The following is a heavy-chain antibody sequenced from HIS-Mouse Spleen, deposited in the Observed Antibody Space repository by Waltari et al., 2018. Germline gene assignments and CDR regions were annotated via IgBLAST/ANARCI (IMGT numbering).Heavy chain of an antibody. CDR1: GFTFSSYW. CDR3: ARDVGSELDY. D-gene: IGHD1-26*01. Sequence: EVQLVESGGGLVQPGGSLRLSCAASGFTFSSYWMSWVRQGPGKGREWVGNIKLDGREKYYVDSVKGRFTISRDNAKNSLYLQMNSLRAEDTAVYYCARDVGSELDYWGQGTLVTVSS. V-gene: IGHV3-7*01. CDR2: IKLDGREK. J-gene: IGHJ4*02.